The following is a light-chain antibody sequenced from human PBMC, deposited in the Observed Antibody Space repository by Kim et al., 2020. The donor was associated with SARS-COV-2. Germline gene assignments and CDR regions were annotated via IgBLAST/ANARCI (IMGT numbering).Light chain of an antibody. V-gene: IGKV3-11*01. CDR3: QQRSNWPPT. CDR2: DAS. J-gene: IGKJ4*01. CDR1: QSVSTY. Sequence: SSSPGESATLSCRASQSVSTYLAWYQHKPGQAPRLLIHDASNRATGIPPRFSGSGSGTDFTLTISSLEPEDFAIYYCQQRSNWPPTFGGGTKVEI.